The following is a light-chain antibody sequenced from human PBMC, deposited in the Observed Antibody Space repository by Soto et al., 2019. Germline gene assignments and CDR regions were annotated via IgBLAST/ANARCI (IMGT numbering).Light chain of an antibody. CDR3: RSYTSSITPVV. CDR2: DVS. V-gene: IGLV2-14*01. Sequence: QSALTQPASVSGSPGQSITISCTGTSSDVGGYNYVSWYQQHPGKAPELMIYDVSNRPSGVSNRFSGSKSGNTASLTISGLQAEDEADYYCRSYTSSITPVVFGGGTKLTVL. CDR1: SSDVGGYNY. J-gene: IGLJ2*01.